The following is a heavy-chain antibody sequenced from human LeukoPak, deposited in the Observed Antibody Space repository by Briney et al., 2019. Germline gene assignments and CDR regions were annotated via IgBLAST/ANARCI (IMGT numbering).Heavy chain of an antibody. V-gene: IGHV1-46*01. CDR1: GYTFTSYY. CDR2: INPSGGST. D-gene: IGHD2-21*02. Sequence: ASVKVSCKASGYTFTSYYMHWVRQAPGQGLEWMGIINPSGGSTSYAQKLQGRVTMTTDTSTSTAYMELRSLRSDDTAVYYCARVIVTAYCGGDCYSHFDYWGQGTLVTVSS. J-gene: IGHJ4*02. CDR3: ARVIVTAYCGGDCYSHFDY.